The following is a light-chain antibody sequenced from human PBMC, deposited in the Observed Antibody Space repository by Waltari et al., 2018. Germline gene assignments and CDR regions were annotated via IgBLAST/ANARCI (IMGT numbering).Light chain of an antibody. V-gene: IGLV1-47*01. CDR1: TSNIVSNY. J-gene: IGLJ2*01. CDR3: ASWDESLSGFVV. CDR2: MND. Sequence: QSGLTQPPSASGTPGPRVIIPCSGSTSNIVSNYVYGYQHVPGAAPKPLIYMNDQRPSGVPDRFSGSKSGASASLAISGLRSEDEAHYFCASWDESLSGFVVFGGGTKLTVL.